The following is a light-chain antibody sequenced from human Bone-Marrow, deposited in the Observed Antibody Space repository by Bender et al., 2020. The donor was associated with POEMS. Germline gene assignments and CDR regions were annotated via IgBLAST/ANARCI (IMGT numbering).Light chain of an antibody. Sequence: QSVLTQPPSASGTPGQRVTISCSEGSSNIGAHAANWYQHLPGTAPKLLIYSSHRRPSEVPDRFSGSRSGTSASLAISGLQSEDEADYYCAVWVDSLNGWVVGGVTKLTVL. CDR1: SSNIGAHA. CDR3: AVWVDSLNGWV. V-gene: IGLV1-44*01. CDR2: SSH. J-gene: IGLJ3*02.